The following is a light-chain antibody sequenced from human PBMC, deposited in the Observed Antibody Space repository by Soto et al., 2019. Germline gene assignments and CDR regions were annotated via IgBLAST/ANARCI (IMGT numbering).Light chain of an antibody. CDR1: QSISKY. Sequence: EIVLTQSPVTLSLSPGERATLSCRASQSISKYLVWYQQKPGQAPRLLIYDASNRAAGIPARFTGSGSGTDFTLTISSLEPEDFAVYYCQQRSNWRGTFGGGTKVDIK. CDR3: QQRSNWRGT. CDR2: DAS. V-gene: IGKV3-11*01. J-gene: IGKJ4*01.